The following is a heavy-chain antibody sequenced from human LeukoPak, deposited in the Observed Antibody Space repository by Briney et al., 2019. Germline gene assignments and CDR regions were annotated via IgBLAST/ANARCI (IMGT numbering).Heavy chain of an antibody. J-gene: IGHJ4*02. CDR3: SYDHFDY. Sequence: AGGSLRLSCAASGFTSSSFWMEWVRQAPGKGLEWVSRIKGDGTYTTYADSVKGRFIISRDNAKNTLYLQMNSLRAEDTAVYYCSYDHFDYWGQGTLVTASS. V-gene: IGHV3-74*01. CDR2: IKGDGTYT. D-gene: IGHD2-21*01. CDR1: GFTSSSFW.